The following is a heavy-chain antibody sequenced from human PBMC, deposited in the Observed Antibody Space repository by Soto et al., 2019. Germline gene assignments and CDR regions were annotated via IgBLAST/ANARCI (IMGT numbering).Heavy chain of an antibody. V-gene: IGHV4-30-2*01. CDR3: ARGRATLGYYYSGMDV. D-gene: IGHD1-26*01. CDR2: IYHSGST. J-gene: IGHJ6*02. Sequence: SETLSLTCAVSGGSISSGGYSWSWIRQPPVKGLEWIGYIYHSGSTYYNPSLKSRVTISVDRSKNQFSLKLSSVTAADTAVYYCARGRATLGYYYSGMDVWGQGTTVTVS. CDR1: GGSISSGGYS.